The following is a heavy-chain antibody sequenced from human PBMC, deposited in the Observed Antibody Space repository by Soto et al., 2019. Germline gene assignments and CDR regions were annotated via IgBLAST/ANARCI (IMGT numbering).Heavy chain of an antibody. CDR2: IYYSGST. J-gene: IGHJ4*02. D-gene: IGHD6-6*01. Sequence: PSETLSLTCTVSGCSISSYYWSWIRQPPGKGLEWIGYIYYSGSTNYNPSLKSRVTISVDTSKNQFSLKLSSVTAADTAVYYCAVSIAARPGDFDYWGQGTLVTVSS. CDR1: GCSISSYY. CDR3: AVSIAARPGDFDY. V-gene: IGHV4-59*01.